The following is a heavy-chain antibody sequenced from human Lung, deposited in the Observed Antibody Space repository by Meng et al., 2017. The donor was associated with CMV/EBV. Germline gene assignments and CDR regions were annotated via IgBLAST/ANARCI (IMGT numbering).Heavy chain of an antibody. Sequence: REVGPALGKPSETLALTCAVSGDSITNHNWWAWVRQPPGKGLEWIGEIPHRGSSAYNPSLKSRVSMSIDKSKNQFSLKLTSVTAADTAVYHCLRRSGGSVWGQGTLVTVSS. V-gene: IGHV4-4*02. CDR3: LRRSGGSV. D-gene: IGHD3-10*01. CDR2: IPHRGSS. CDR1: GDSITNHNW. J-gene: IGHJ1*01.